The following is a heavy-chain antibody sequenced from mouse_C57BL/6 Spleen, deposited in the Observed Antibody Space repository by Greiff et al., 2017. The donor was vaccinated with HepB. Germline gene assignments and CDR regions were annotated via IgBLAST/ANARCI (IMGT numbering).Heavy chain of an antibody. CDR1: GYAFSSSW. CDR2: IYPGDGDT. D-gene: IGHD2-4*01. J-gene: IGHJ3*01. Sequence: QVQLQQSGPELVKPGASVKISCKASGYAFSSSWMNWVKQRPGKGLEWIGRIYPGDGDTNYNGKFKGTATLTADKSSSTAYMQLSSLTSEDSAVYCCARGGLDYRFAYWGQGTLVTVSA. CDR3: ARGGLDYRFAY. V-gene: IGHV1-82*01.